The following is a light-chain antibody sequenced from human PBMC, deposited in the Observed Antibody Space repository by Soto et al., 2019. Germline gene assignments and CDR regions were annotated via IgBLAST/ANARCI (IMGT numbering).Light chain of an antibody. CDR2: AAS. CDR3: QQFNVYPLT. CDR1: QGIRDF. V-gene: IGKV1-9*01. Sequence: DIQLTQSPSFLSASLGERVTITCRASQGIRDFLAWYQQKPGNAPKLLIYAASTLQTAVPTRFSGIASGTEFTLIINNLQPADFANYYCQQFNVYPLTFGGGTKVEIK. J-gene: IGKJ4*02.